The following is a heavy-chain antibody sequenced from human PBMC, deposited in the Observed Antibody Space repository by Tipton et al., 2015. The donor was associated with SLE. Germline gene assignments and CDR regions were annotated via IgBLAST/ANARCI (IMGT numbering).Heavy chain of an antibody. V-gene: IGHV4-38-2*01. CDR1: GYSISSGYY. CDR3: ARGGPGGTFFDY. CDR2: IYHSGST. Sequence: TLSLTCAVSGYSISSGYYWGWIRQPPGKGLEWIGSIYHSGSTYYNPSLKSRVTISVDTSKNQFSLKLSSVTAADTAVYYCARGGPGGTFFDYWGQGTLVTVSS. D-gene: IGHD2/OR15-2a*01. J-gene: IGHJ4*02.